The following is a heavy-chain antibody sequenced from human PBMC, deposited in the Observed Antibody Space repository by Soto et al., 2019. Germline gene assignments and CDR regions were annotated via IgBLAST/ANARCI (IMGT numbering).Heavy chain of an antibody. D-gene: IGHD6-6*01. CDR2: ISGDSVSI. Sequence: EVQLVESGGGLVTPGGSLRLSCAASGFTFGGNSMNWVRQAPGKGLEWVSSISGDSVSIIYADSVKGRFTISRDDAQKSLYLQMSSLRAEDTAVYYCARGETLGARPGFDYWGQGSLVTVSS. V-gene: IGHV3-21*01. CDR1: GFTFGGNS. J-gene: IGHJ4*02. CDR3: ARGETLGARPGFDY.